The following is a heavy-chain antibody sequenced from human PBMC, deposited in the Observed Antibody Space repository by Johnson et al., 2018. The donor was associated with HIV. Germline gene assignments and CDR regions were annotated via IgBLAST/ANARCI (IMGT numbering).Heavy chain of an antibody. D-gene: IGHD3-3*02. CDR2: ISYDGSNK. CDR1: GFTFSSYG. CDR3: ARGGAFHAFDI. Sequence: QVQLVESGGGVVQPGRSLRLSCAASGFTFSSYGMHWVRQAPGKGLEWVAVISYDGSNKYYADSVKGRFTISRDNSKNTLYLQINSLRPEDTAMYFCARGGAFHAFDIWGHGTTVTVSS. V-gene: IGHV3-30*03. J-gene: IGHJ3*02.